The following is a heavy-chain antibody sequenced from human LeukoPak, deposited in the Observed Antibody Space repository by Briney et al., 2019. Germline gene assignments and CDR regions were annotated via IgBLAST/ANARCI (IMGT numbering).Heavy chain of an antibody. CDR3: ARDSSGWSYYFDY. CDR2: IHYSGTT. Sequence: SETLSLTCIVSGGSISSHYWSWIRQPPGQGLEWIGYIHYSGTTKYNPSLKSRVSISVDTSKNQFSLKLTSVTAADTAVYYCARDSSGWSYYFDYWGQGTLVTVSS. J-gene: IGHJ4*02. CDR1: GGSISSHY. V-gene: IGHV4-59*11. D-gene: IGHD6-19*01.